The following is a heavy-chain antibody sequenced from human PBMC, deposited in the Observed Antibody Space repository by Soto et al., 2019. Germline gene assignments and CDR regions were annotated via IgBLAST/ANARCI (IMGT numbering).Heavy chain of an antibody. V-gene: IGHV4-31*03. CDR3: AREGVSSNWYNYYGMDV. Sequence: LSLTCTVSGGSISSGGHYWSWIRQHPGKGLEWIGYIYYSGSTYYNPSLKSRVTISVDTSKNQFSLKLSSVTAADTAVYYCAREGVSSNWYNYYGMDVWGQGTTVTVSS. CDR2: IYYSGST. CDR1: GGSISSGGHY. J-gene: IGHJ6*02. D-gene: IGHD3-10*01.